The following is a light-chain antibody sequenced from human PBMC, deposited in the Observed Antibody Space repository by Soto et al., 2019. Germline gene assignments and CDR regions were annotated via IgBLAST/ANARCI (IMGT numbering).Light chain of an antibody. J-gene: IGKJ5*01. V-gene: IGKV3-20*01. CDR2: AAS. CDR1: QSVSSN. Sequence: EIVMTQSPATLSVSPGERATLSCRASQSVSSNLAWYQQKPGQAPRLLIYAASTRATGVPDRFSGTGSGTDFALTISRLETDDSAVYYCQQYGGSPFTFGPGTRLEIK. CDR3: QQYGGSPFT.